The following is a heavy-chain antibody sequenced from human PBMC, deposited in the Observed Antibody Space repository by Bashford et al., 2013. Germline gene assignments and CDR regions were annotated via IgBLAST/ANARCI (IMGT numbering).Heavy chain of an antibody. CDR3: ARDISWFDP. D-gene: IGHD3-3*02. CDR1: GGSISSYY. V-gene: IGHV4-4*07. CDR2: MSTSGST. Sequence: RPLLYSSETLSLTCTVSGGSISSYYWSWIRQPAGKGLEWIGRMSTSGSTNYNPSLKSRVTMSVDTSKNQLSLKLSSVTAADTAAYYCARDISWFDPWGQGTLVTVSS. J-gene: IGHJ5*02.